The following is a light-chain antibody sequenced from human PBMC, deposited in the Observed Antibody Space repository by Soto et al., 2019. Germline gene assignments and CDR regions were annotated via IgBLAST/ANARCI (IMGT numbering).Light chain of an antibody. J-gene: IGLJ1*01. CDR1: SSDVGGYNY. CDR3: SSYTSSITYV. V-gene: IGLV2-14*01. CDR2: DVT. Sequence: QSALTQPASVSGSPGQSITISCTGTSSDVGGYNYVSWYQQHPGKAPKLMIFDVTNRPSAVSNRFSGSKSGNTASLTISGLQAEDEADYYCSSYTSSITYVFGPGTKLTVL.